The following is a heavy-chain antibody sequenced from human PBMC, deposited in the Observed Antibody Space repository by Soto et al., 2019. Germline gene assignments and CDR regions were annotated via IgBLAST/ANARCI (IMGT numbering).Heavy chain of an antibody. Sequence: PGGSLRLSCAASGFTFSSYGMHWVRQAPGKGLEWVAVISYDGSNKYYADSVKGRFTISRDNSKNTLYLQMNSLRAEDTAVYYCAWGLGLYSSGWYGPTTPFDYWGQGTLVTAPQ. CDR1: GFTFSSYG. CDR2: ISYDGSNK. V-gene: IGHV3-30*03. CDR3: AWGLGLYSSGWYGPTTPFDY. J-gene: IGHJ4*02. D-gene: IGHD6-19*01.